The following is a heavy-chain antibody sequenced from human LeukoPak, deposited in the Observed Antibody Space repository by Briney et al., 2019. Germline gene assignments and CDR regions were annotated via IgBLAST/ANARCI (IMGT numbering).Heavy chain of an antibody. D-gene: IGHD2-2*01. CDR1: GASISRNY. CDR3: ARGSSDYYYYYYMDV. J-gene: IGHJ6*03. Sequence: SETLSLTCTVSGASISRNYWSWLRQPPGKGLGWIGYINYIGSSHYNPSLKSRVTISVDTSKNQFSLKVSSVTAADTAVYYCARGSSDYYYYYYMDVWGKGTTVTVSS. CDR2: INYIGSS. V-gene: IGHV4-59*08.